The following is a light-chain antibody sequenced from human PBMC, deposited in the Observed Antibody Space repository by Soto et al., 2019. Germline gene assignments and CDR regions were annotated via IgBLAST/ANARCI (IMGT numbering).Light chain of an antibody. Sequence: DIQMTQSPSTLSASVGDKVTITCRASQSINNWLAWYQQKPGKAPKLLLFRASNLDTGVPSRFSGSGSGTEFTLTISSLQPDDLATYYCQQYSHYWTFGPGTKVDI. CDR2: RAS. CDR3: QQYSHYWT. CDR1: QSINNW. J-gene: IGKJ1*01. V-gene: IGKV1-5*03.